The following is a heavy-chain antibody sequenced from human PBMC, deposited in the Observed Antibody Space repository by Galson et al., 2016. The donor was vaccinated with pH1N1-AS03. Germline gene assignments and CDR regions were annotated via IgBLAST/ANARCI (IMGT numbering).Heavy chain of an antibody. CDR3: ARHGEPSTLLAWFDP. J-gene: IGHJ5*02. V-gene: IGHV5-51*01. CDR1: GFTFTNYW. CDR2: IYARDSDV. Sequence: QSGAEVKKPGESLRISCRASGFTFTNYWIGWVRQLPGKGLECMGIIYARDSDVRYNPSFQGQVTFSVDESIDTAYMQWSSLRASDTAMYFCARHGEPSTLLAWFDPWGQGTLVTVS. D-gene: IGHD2/OR15-2a*01.